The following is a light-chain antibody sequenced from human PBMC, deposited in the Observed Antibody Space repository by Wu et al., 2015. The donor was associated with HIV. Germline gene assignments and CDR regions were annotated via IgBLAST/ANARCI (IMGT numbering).Light chain of an antibody. V-gene: IGKV3-11*01. CDR2: DAS. CDR1: QSIRSD. J-gene: IGKJ1*01. Sequence: EIVLTPVSSHPRLCLRGGRATLSCRASQSIRSDLGWYQQRPGQAPRLLIYDASNRATGIPARFSGSGSGTEFTLTISSLEPDDFAVYYCQHRSDWPTFGQGTKVEIQ. CDR3: QHRSDWPT.